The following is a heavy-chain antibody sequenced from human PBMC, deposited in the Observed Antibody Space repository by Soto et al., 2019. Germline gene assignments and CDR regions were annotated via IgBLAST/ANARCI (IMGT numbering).Heavy chain of an antibody. D-gene: IGHD3-3*01. V-gene: IGHV4-34*01. Sequence: PSETLSLTCAVYGGSFRGYYWSWIRQPPGKGLEWIGEINHSGSTNYNPSLKSRVTISVDTSKNQFSLKLSSVTAADTAVYYCARDGGFYYGMDVWGQGTTVTVSS. CDR2: INHSGST. CDR3: ARDGGFYYGMDV. CDR1: GGSFRGYY. J-gene: IGHJ6*02.